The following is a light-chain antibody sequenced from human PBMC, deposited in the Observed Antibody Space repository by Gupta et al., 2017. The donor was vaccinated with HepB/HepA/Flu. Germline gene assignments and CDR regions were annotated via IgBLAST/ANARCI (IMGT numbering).Light chain of an antibody. CDR3: SSYTSSSTLV. Sequence: QYALTQPASMSGSTGQYITISCTSSSSDVGGYNYVSWYQQHPGTAPKLMIYDVSNRPSGVSNRFSGSKSGNTASLTISGLQAEDEADYYCSSYTSSSTLVFGGGTKLTV. CDR2: DVS. CDR1: SSDVGGYNY. V-gene: IGLV2-14*01. J-gene: IGLJ2*01.